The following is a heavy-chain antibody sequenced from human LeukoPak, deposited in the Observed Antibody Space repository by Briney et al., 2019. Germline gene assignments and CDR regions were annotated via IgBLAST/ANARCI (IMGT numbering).Heavy chain of an antibody. CDR3: ARAGRFVRGSGCDY. CDR2: ISAYNGDT. V-gene: IGHV1-18*01. Sequence: GASVKVSCEASGYTFTNYGIIWVRQAPGQGLEWMGWISAYNGDTNYVQKFQGRVTMTTDTSTSTAYMELRSLRSDDTAVYYCARAGRFVRGSGCDYWGQGTLVTVSS. D-gene: IGHD3-10*02. J-gene: IGHJ4*02. CDR1: GYTFTNYG.